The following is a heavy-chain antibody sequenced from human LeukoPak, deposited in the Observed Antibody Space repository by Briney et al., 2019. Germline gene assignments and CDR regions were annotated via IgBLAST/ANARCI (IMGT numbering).Heavy chain of an antibody. CDR2: IIPIFGTA. CDR1: GGTFSSYA. D-gene: IGHD2-2*01. V-gene: IGHV1-69*13. Sequence: GASVKVSCKASGGTFSSYAISWVRQAPGQGLEWMGGIIPIFGTANYAHKFQGRVTITADESTSTAYMELSSLRSEDTAVYYCAKSWGGPQYCSSTSCLYPRFDYWGQGTLVTVSS. J-gene: IGHJ4*02. CDR3: AKSWGGPQYCSSTSCLYPRFDY.